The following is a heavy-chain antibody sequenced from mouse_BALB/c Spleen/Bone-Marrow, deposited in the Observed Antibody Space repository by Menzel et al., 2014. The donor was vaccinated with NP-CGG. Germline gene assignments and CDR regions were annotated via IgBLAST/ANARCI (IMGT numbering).Heavy chain of an antibody. V-gene: IGHV1-80*01. CDR1: GYAFSTYW. CDR3: ARGARSAMDY. J-gene: IGHJ4*01. CDR2: IYPGDGDT. Sequence: QVQLQQPGAELVGPESSVKISCKASGYAFSTYWMIWVKQRPGQGLEWIGQIYPGDGDTNYDGKFKGKATLTADKSSSTAYMQLSSLTSEDSAVYFCARGARSAMDYWGQGTSVTVSS.